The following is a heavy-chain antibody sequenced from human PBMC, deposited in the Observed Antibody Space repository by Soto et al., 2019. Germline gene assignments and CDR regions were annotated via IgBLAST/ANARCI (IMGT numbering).Heavy chain of an antibody. CDR2: IYYSGST. Sequence: SETLSLTCTVSGVSVSSGSYYWSWIRQPPGKGLEWIGYIYYSGSTNYNPSLKSRVTISVDTSKNQFSLKLSSVTAADTAVYYCARGSRVADETYYYYYGMDVWGQGTTVTVSS. CDR3: ARGSRVADETYYYYYGMDV. CDR1: GVSVSSGSYY. J-gene: IGHJ6*02. V-gene: IGHV4-61*01. D-gene: IGHD6-13*01.